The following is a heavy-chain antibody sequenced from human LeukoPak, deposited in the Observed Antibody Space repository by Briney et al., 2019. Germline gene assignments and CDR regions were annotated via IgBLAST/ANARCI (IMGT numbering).Heavy chain of an antibody. CDR3: ARADTVTDFDY. V-gene: IGHV4-34*01. CDR1: GGSFSGYY. J-gene: IGHJ4*02. CDR2: INHSGST. D-gene: IGHD4-17*01. Sequence: PSETLSLTCAVYGGSFSGYYWSWIRQPPGKGLEWIGEINHSGSTNYNPSLKSRVTISVDTSKNQFSLKLSSVTAADTAVYYCARADTVTDFDYWGQGTLVTVSS.